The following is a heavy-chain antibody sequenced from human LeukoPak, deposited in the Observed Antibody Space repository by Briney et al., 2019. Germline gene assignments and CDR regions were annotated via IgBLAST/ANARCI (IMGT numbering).Heavy chain of an antibody. Sequence: SVKVPCKASGGTFSSYAISWVRQAPGQGLEWMGGIIPIFGTANYAQKFQGRVTITADKSTSTAYMELSSLRSEDTAVYYCARMSWVTGTSGGWFDPWGQGTLVTVSS. CDR1: GGTFSSYA. V-gene: IGHV1-69*06. J-gene: IGHJ5*02. D-gene: IGHD1-20*01. CDR2: IIPIFGTA. CDR3: ARMSWVTGTSGGWFDP.